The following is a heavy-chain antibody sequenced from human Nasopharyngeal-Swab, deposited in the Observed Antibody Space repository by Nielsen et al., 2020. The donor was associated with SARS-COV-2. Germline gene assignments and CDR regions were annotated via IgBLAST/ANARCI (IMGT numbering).Heavy chain of an antibody. J-gene: IGHJ4*02. Sequence: GGSLRLSCAASGFTFSSYGMHWVRQAPGQGLEWVAVIWYDGSNKYYADSVKGRFTISRDNSKNTLYLQMNSLRAEDTAVYYCARENDYADEYYFDYWGQGTLVTVSS. CDR3: ARENDYADEYYFDY. CDR2: IWYDGSNK. V-gene: IGHV3-33*01. CDR1: GFTFSSYG. D-gene: IGHD4-17*01.